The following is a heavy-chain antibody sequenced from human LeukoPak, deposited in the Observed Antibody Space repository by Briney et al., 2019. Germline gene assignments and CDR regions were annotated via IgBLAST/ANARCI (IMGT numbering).Heavy chain of an antibody. V-gene: IGHV4-61*02. D-gene: IGHD3-9*01. J-gene: IGHJ4*02. CDR3: ARSGDILTGPWPFDY. CDR2: IYTSGST. CDR1: GGSISSGSYY. Sequence: PSETLSLTCTVSGGSISSGSYYWSWIGQPAGKGLEWIGRIYTSGSTNYNPSLKSRVTISVDTSKNQFSLKLSSVTAADTAVYYCARSGDILTGPWPFDYWGQGTLVTVSS.